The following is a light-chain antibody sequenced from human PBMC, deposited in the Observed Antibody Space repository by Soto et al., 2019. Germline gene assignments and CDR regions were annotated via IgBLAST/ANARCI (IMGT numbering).Light chain of an antibody. Sequence: DIQMTQSLSSLSASAGDRVTITCRASQTITYFLNWYQQKPGKAPKLLIYASSRLQGGVPSRFSGSGSGTDFTLTINSLQPEDVATYYCQQSYSIPRTFGGGTKVEI. V-gene: IGKV1-39*01. CDR2: ASS. J-gene: IGKJ4*01. CDR3: QQSYSIPRT. CDR1: QTITYF.